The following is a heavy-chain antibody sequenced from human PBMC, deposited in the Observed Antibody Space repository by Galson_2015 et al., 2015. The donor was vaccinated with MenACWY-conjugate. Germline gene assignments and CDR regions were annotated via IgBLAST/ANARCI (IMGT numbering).Heavy chain of an antibody. J-gene: IGHJ4*02. CDR2: ISYSGST. CDR3: ARSTGSYYGD. CDR1: GGSISSSTYY. D-gene: IGHD1-26*01. V-gene: IGHV4-61*01. Sequence: ETLSLTCTVSGGSISSSTYYWSWLWQPPGKGLEWIGYISYSGSTNNNPSLKGRVTISVDTSKNQFSLKVTSLTAADTAVYYCARSTGSYYGDWGQGTLVTVSS.